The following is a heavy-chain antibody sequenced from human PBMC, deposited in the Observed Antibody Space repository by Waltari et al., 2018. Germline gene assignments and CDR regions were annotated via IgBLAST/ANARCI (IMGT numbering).Heavy chain of an antibody. D-gene: IGHD6-19*01. V-gene: IGHV1-58*01. J-gene: IGHJ2*01. CDR2: IVVGSGNT. Sequence: QMQLVQSGPEVKKPGTSVKVSCKASGFTFTSSAVQWVRPARGQRLEWIGWIVVGSGNTNYAQKFQERVTITRDMSTSTAYMELSSLRSEDTAVYYCAADSSGWYFVVDWYFDLWGRGTLVTVSS. CDR1: GFTFTSSA. CDR3: AADSSGWYFVVDWYFDL.